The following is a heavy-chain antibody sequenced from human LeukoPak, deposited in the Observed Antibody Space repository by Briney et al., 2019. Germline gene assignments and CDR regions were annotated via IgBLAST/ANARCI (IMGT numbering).Heavy chain of an antibody. CDR2: IYHSETT. Sequence: SVTLSLTCAVSGGSISDSYWWSWVRQPPEKGLEWIGEIYHSETTNYNPSLKSRVTISVDKSKNQFSLRLSSVTAADTAVYYCAKVATVSYYFDYWGQGTLVTVSS. J-gene: IGHJ4*02. V-gene: IGHV4-4*02. D-gene: IGHD4-17*01. CDR3: AKVATVSYYFDY. CDR1: GGSISDSYW.